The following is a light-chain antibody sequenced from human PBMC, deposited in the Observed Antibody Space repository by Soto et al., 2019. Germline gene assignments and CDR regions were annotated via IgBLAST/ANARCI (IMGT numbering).Light chain of an antibody. J-gene: IGKJ1*01. Sequence: EIVLTQSPATLSLSPGERATLSCRATQSVRSSLAWYLQQPGQAPRLLIYDASKRATGIPARFSGSGSGTDFTLTISSLEPKDFAVYYCQQRSNWRGKFGQGTKVDIK. V-gene: IGKV3-11*01. CDR1: QSVRSS. CDR3: QQRSNWRGK. CDR2: DAS.